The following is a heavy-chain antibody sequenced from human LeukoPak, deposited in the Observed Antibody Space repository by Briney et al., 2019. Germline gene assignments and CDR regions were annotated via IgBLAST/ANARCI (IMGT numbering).Heavy chain of an antibody. CDR1: GYTFTSYA. J-gene: IGHJ4*02. V-gene: IGHV1-3*01. CDR3: ARDPLTYSGSPTGVFEY. Sequence: ASVKVSCKASGYTFTSYAMHWVRQAPGQRLEWMGWINAGNGNTKYSQKFQGRVTITRDTSASTAYMELSSLRSEDTAVYYCARDPLTYSGSPTGVFEYWGQGTLVTVSS. D-gene: IGHD1-26*01. CDR2: INAGNGNT.